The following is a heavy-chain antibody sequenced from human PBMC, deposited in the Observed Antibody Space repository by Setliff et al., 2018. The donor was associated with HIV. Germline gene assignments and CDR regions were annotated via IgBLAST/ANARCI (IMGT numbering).Heavy chain of an antibody. Sequence: SVKVSCKASGYTFTTYSLHWVRQAPGQSLEWMGWINVGKGDTKYSQKLQGRITITRDTSANTAYMELSSLRSDDTAVYFCARGALLAVFDFDYWGHGTLVTVSS. CDR2: INVGKGDT. CDR1: GYTFTTYS. J-gene: IGHJ4*01. D-gene: IGHD3-10*01. CDR3: ARGALLAVFDFDY. V-gene: IGHV1-3*01.